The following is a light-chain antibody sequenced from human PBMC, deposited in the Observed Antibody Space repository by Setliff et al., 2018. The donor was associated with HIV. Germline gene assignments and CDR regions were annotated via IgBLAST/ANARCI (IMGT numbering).Light chain of an antibody. CDR1: SSDIGRYNL. V-gene: IGLV2-23*01. CDR2: QAT. J-gene: IGLJ1*01. CDR3: CSNTGSNTYV. Sequence: QSALAQPASVSGSPGQSITISGTGTSSDIGRYNLVSWYQQYPGKAPKLMIYQATKRPSGVSNRFSGSKSGNTASLTISGLQAEDEADYYCCSNTGSNTYVFGSGTKVTVL.